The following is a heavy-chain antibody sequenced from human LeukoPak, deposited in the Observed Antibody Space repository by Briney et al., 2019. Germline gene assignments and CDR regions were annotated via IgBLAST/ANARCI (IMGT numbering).Heavy chain of an antibody. D-gene: IGHD7-27*01. CDR2: MSPNSGDT. CDR3: VRTPPNWGFDY. CDR1: GYTFTSHD. V-gene: IGHV1-8*01. Sequence: WASVTVSCTASGYTFTSHDINWVRQATGQGLEWMGWMSPNSGDTGYAQKFQGRVTMTSDSSISTAYMELSSLRSEDTAIYYCVRTPPNWGFDYWGQGTLVTVSS. J-gene: IGHJ4*02.